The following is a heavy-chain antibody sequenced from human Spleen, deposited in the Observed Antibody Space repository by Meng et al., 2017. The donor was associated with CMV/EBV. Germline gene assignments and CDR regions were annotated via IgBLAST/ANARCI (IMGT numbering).Heavy chain of an antibody. V-gene: IGHV4-59*01. Sequence: CTVSSGSISGYYWSWIRQTPGKGLEWIWYIYYSGSTNYNPSLQSRLTISVDTSKNQFSLNLTSVTAADTAVYFCARGDDFWSGRPFDYWGQGTLVTVSS. CDR3: ARGDDFWSGRPFDY. CDR1: SGSISGYY. CDR2: IYYSGST. J-gene: IGHJ4*02. D-gene: IGHD3-3*01.